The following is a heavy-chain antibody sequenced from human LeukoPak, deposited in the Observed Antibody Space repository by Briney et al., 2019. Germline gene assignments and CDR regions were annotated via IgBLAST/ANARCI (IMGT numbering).Heavy chain of an antibody. CDR1: GFTFSSYS. J-gene: IGHJ4*02. Sequence: GGSLRLSCAASGFTFSSYSMNWVRQAPGKGLEWVSSISSSSSYIYYADSVKGRFTISRDNAKNSPYLQMNSLRAEDTAVYYCARGIAVAGRVDHWGQGTLVTVSS. CDR2: ISSSSSYI. CDR3: ARGIAVAGRVDH. D-gene: IGHD6-19*01. V-gene: IGHV3-21*01.